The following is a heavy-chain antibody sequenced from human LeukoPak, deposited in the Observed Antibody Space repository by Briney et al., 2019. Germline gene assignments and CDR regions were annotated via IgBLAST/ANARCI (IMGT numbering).Heavy chain of an antibody. CDR3: ARDQYCSSTSCYAFDY. CDR2: IIPIFGTA. CDR1: GGTFSSYA. D-gene: IGHD2-2*01. J-gene: IGHJ4*02. V-gene: IGHV1-69*13. Sequence: VASVKVSCKASGGTFSSYAISWVRQAPGQGLEWMGGIIPIFGTANYAQKFQGRVTITADESTSTAYMELSSLRSEDKAVYYCARDQYCSSTSCYAFDYWGQGTLVTVSS.